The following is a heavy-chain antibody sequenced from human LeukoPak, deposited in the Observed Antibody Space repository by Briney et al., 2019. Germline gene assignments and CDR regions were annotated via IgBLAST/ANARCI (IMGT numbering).Heavy chain of an antibody. CDR2: IRYDGSNK. V-gene: IGHV3-30*02. J-gene: IGHJ4*02. CDR1: GFTFSSYG. CDR3: AKDLHAPIVVVPAGPEY. D-gene: IGHD2-2*01. Sequence: PGGSLRLSCAASGFTFSSYGMHWVRQAPGKGLEWVAFIRYDGSNKYYADSVKGRFTISRDNSKNTLYLQMNSLRAEDTAVYYCAKDLHAPIVVVPAGPEYWGQGTLVTVSP.